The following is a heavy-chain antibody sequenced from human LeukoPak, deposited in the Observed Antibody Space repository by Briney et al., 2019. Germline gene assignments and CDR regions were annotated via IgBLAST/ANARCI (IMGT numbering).Heavy chain of an antibody. V-gene: IGHV1-2*02. Sequence: GASVKVSCKASGYTFTGYYMHWVRRAPGQGLEWMGWINPNSGGTNYAQKFQGRVTMTRDTSISTAYMELSRLRSDDTAVYYCARAQIYYYYMDVWGKGTTVTVSS. J-gene: IGHJ6*03. CDR2: INPNSGGT. CDR1: GYTFTGYY. CDR3: ARAQIYYYYMDV.